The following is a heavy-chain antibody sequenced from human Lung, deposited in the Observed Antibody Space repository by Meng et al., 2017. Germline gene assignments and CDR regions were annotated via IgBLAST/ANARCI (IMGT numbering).Heavy chain of an antibody. CDR1: GYTFAAYW. D-gene: IGHD6-13*01. CDR2: IDPTNDHT. CDR3: ARDEDISAAGKLFGDY. Sequence: HVHPVQPGREVKKPGASGKLACKPSGYTFAAYWIHWLRQAPGQGLEWMGRIDPTNDHTQYAQNFQGRVTMTSDTSISTVYMELNGLRSDDTAVYYCARDEDISAAGKLFGDYWGQGTLVTVSS. V-gene: IGHV1-2*06. J-gene: IGHJ4*02.